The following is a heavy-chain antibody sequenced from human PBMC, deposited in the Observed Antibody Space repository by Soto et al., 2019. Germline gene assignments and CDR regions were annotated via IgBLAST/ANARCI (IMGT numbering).Heavy chain of an antibody. Sequence: QVQLVQSGAEVKKPGASVKVSCKASGYTFTSYGISWVRQAPGQGLERMGWISAYNGNTNYAQKLQGRVTMTTGTSTSTAYMELRSLRSDDTAVYYCARDCPRWELLPYFDYWGQGTLVTVSS. CDR3: ARDCPRWELLPYFDY. CDR2: ISAYNGNT. J-gene: IGHJ4*02. D-gene: IGHD1-26*01. CDR1: GYTFTSYG. V-gene: IGHV1-18*04.